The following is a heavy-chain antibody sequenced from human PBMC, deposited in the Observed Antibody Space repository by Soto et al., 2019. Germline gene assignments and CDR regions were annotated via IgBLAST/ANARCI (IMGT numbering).Heavy chain of an antibody. D-gene: IGHD5-18*01. V-gene: IGHV3-74*01. CDR2: INNDGSDR. CDR1: GFTFSSYW. Sequence: PGGSLRLSCAASGFTFSSYWMHWVRQVPGKGLVWVSRINNDGSDRRYADSVKDRFTISRDNAKNTLYLQMNSLRAEDTAVYYCARVNPGYSYVNYWGQGTLVTVSS. CDR3: ARVNPGYSYVNY. J-gene: IGHJ4*02.